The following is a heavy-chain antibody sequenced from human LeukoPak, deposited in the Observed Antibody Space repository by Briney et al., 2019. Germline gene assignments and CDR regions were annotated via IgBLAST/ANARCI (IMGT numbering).Heavy chain of an antibody. J-gene: IGHJ4*02. Sequence: NPSETLSLTCAVSGGSISGGGYSWSWIRQPPGKGLEWIGYIYPSGSTHYNPSLERRVTISVDRSKNQFSLKVTSVTAADTAVYYCARTPCSGGSCYPDYWGQGILVTVSS. CDR1: GGSISGGGYS. CDR2: IYPSGST. D-gene: IGHD2-15*01. V-gene: IGHV4-30-2*01. CDR3: ARTPCSGGSCYPDY.